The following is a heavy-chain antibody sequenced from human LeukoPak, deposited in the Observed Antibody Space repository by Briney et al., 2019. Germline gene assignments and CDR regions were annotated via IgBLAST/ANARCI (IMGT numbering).Heavy chain of an antibody. J-gene: IGHJ4*02. CDR1: GFTFDDYA. V-gene: IGHV3-43D*03. CDR3: AKDIGYCSSTSCSPLH. D-gene: IGHD2-2*01. CDR2: ISWDGGST. Sequence: GGSLRLSCAASGFTFDDYAMHWVRQAPGKGLEWVSLISWDGGSTYYADSVKGRFTISRDNSKNSLYLQMNSLRAEDTALYYCAKDIGYCSSTSCSPLHWGQGTLVTVSS.